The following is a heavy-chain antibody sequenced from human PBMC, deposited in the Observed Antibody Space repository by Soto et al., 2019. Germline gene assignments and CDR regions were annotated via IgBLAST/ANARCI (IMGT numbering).Heavy chain of an antibody. CDR2: ISYDGSNK. CDR1: GFTFSSYG. J-gene: IGHJ6*02. V-gene: IGHV3-30*18. Sequence: LSLSCAASGFTFSSYGMHWVRQAPGKGLEWVAVISYDGSNKYYADSVKGRFTISRDNSKNTLYLQMNSLRAEDTAVYYCAKDPTLRFLEWLLADYYYYGMDVWGQGTTVTVSS. D-gene: IGHD3-3*01. CDR3: AKDPTLRFLEWLLADYYYYGMDV.